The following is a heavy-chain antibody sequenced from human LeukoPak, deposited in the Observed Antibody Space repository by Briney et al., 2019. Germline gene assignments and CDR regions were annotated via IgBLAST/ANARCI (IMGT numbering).Heavy chain of an antibody. CDR1: GYTFTSYY. V-gene: IGHV1-46*01. D-gene: IGHD3-22*01. CDR2: INPSGGST. Sequence: ASVKVSFKASGYTFTSYYMHWVRQAPGQGLEWMGIINPSGGSTSYAQKFQGRVTMTRDTSTSTVYMELSSLRSEDTAVYYCAREAGYYDSSGYLYYGMDVWGQGTTVTVSS. J-gene: IGHJ6*02. CDR3: AREAGYYDSSGYLYYGMDV.